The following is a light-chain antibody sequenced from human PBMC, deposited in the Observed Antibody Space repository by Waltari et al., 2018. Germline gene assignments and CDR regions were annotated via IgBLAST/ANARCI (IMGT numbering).Light chain of an antibody. CDR2: LGS. Sequence: DIVMTQSPLSLPVTPGEPASISCTSSQSLLHNPAYNYLDWYLQKPGQSPQLLIYLGSSRASGVPDRFSGSGSGTNFTLKISRVEAEDVGVYYCMQALQGFTFGQGTRLEIK. J-gene: IGKJ5*01. V-gene: IGKV2-28*01. CDR1: QSLLHNPAYNY. CDR3: MQALQGFT.